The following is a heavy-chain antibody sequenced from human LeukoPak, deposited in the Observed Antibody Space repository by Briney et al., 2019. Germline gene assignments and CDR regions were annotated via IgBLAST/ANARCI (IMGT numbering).Heavy chain of an antibody. CDR1: GGSISSSSYY. CDR3: ARDHGDGPTYYFDY. CDR2: IYYSGST. D-gene: IGHD5-24*01. J-gene: IGHJ4*02. V-gene: IGHV4-39*02. Sequence: SETLSLTCTVSGGSISSSSYYWGWIRQPPGKGLEWIGSIYYSGSTYYNPSLKSRVTISVDTSKNQFSLKLSSVTAADTAVYYCARDHGDGPTYYFDYWGQGTLVTVSS.